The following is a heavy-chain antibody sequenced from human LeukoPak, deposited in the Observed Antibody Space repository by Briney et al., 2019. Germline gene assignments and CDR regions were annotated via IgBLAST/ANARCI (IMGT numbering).Heavy chain of an antibody. V-gene: IGHV3-23*01. J-gene: IGHJ1*01. Sequence: GGTLRLSCAASGFTFSSYGMSWVRQAPGKGLEWVSGIRSSGDSTYYADSVKGRFTISRDNSKNTLYLQMNSLRAEDTAVYYCAKDGGYCTNGVCYTPGYFQHWGQGTLVTVSS. CDR1: GFTFSSYG. D-gene: IGHD2-8*01. CDR2: IRSSGDST. CDR3: AKDGGYCTNGVCYTPGYFQH.